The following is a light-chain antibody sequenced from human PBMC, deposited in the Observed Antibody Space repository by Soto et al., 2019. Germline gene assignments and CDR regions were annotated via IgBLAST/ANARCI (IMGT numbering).Light chain of an antibody. CDR3: QQCHSTPCN. CDR2: SAS. CDR1: QNIRTY. J-gene: IGKJ2*02. V-gene: IGKV1-39*01. Sequence: DIQMTQSPYSLSASVGDSVTITCRASQNIRTYLNWYQQKPGRAPKLLSHSASALPSGVPSRFSGSGSGTEFTLTMIGLQPEDFATYYCQQCHSTPCNLGQVTKVDIK.